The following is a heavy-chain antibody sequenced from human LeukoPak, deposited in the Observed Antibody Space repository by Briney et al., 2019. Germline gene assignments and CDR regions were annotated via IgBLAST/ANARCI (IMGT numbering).Heavy chain of an antibody. J-gene: IGHJ6*03. CDR3: ARQVAEAGVYYYYMDV. CDR2: IYSGGST. CDR1: GFTVSSNY. D-gene: IGHD6-13*01. Sequence: GGSLRLSCAASGFTVSSNYMSWVRQAPGKGLEWVSVIYSGGSTYYADSVKGRFTISRDNSRNTVYLQMNSLTVEDTAVYYCARQVAEAGVYYYYMDVWGKGATVTISS. V-gene: IGHV3-66*04.